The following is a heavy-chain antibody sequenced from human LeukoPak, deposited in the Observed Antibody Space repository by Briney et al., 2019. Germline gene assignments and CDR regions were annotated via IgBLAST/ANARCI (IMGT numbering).Heavy chain of an antibody. CDR1: GGSISSGSYY. CDR2: IYTSGST. V-gene: IGHV4-61*02. CDR3: ARDPDCSSTSCYFPKYYYYYGMDA. J-gene: IGHJ6*02. Sequence: SQTLSLTCTVSGGSISSGSYYWSWIRQPAGKGLEWIGRIYTSGSTNYNPSLKSRVTISVDTSKNQFSLKLSSVTAADTAVYYCARDPDCSSTSCYFPKYYYYYGMDAWGQGTTVTVSS. D-gene: IGHD2-2*01.